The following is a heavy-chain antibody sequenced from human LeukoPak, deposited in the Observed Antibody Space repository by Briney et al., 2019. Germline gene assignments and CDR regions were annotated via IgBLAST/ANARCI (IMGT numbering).Heavy chain of an antibody. CDR1: GFTFSSYG. CDR2: ISYDGSNK. D-gene: IGHD3-22*01. CDR3: ARWGDSSGYYDY. J-gene: IGHJ4*02. V-gene: IGHV3-30*03. Sequence: PGGSLRLSCAASGFTFSSYGMHWVRQAPGKGLEWVAVISYDGSNKYYADSVKGRFTISRDNSKNTLYLQMNSLRAEDTAVYYCARWGDSSGYYDYWGQGTLVTVSS.